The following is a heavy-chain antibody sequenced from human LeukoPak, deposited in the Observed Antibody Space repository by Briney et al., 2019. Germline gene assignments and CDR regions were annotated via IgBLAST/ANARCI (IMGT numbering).Heavy chain of an antibody. J-gene: IGHJ4*02. CDR1: GFTFTNYW. D-gene: IGHD3-22*01. CDR2: IKQDRSEK. CDR3: ARVLHKRNYDSSDYYGY. Sequence: PGGSLRLSCAASGFTFTNYWMSWVRQAPGKGLELVANIKQDRSEKYYVDSVKGRFTISRDNAKNSLYLQMNSLRAEDTAVYYCARVLHKRNYDSSDYYGYWGQGILVTVSS. V-gene: IGHV3-7*04.